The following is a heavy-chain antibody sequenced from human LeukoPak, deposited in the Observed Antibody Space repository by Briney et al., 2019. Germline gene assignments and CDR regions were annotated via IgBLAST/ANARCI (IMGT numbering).Heavy chain of an antibody. J-gene: IGHJ3*02. CDR2: IHSDDST. V-gene: IGHV3-53*01. Sequence: GGSLRLSCAASGFTVSSNCMNWVRQAPGKGLEWVSVIHSDDSTYYADSVKGRFTISRDNSKNTLYLKMNTLRAEDTAVYYCARETYYDNSDTLARAFDIWGQGTMVTVSS. CDR3: ARETYYDNSDTLARAFDI. D-gene: IGHD3-22*01. CDR1: GFTVSSNC.